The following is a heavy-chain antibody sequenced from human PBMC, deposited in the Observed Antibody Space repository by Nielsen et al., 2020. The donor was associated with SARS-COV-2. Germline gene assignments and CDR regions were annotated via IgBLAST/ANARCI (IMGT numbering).Heavy chain of an antibody. CDR3: ATSLVAAIFGVLDY. Sequence: ASVRVPCKVSGYTLSELSIHWVRQAPAKRLEWMGGFDPGDAETVYAQKFQGRITMTEDTSADTAYMDLSSLRTEDTAVYYCATSLVAAIFGVLDYWGPGTLVTVSS. J-gene: IGHJ4*02. CDR1: GYTLSELS. V-gene: IGHV1-24*01. D-gene: IGHD3-3*01. CDR2: FDPGDAET.